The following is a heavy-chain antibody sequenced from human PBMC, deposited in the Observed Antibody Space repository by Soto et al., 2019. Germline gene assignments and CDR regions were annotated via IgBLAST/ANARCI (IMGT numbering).Heavy chain of an antibody. CDR3: ARASNYYGRGLSWFDS. CDR1: GGSFNSHA. CDR2: IVPGLGTP. V-gene: IGHV1-69*11. Sequence: SVKVSCNASGGSFNSHAGRWGRRDPGQGLEWMGKIVPGLGTPNSAPKFQARLTITADESTSTVHMEVSRLTSDDTAVYYWARASNYYGRGLSWFDSWGQGTMVTVSS. D-gene: IGHD3-10*01. J-gene: IGHJ5*01.